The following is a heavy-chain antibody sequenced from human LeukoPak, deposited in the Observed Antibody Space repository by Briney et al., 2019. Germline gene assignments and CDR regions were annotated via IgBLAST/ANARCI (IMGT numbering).Heavy chain of an antibody. Sequence: ASVKVSCKASGYIFTDFYMHWVRQAPGQGLEWMGWIKPNSGEIDYAQNFQGSIAMTRDTSISTSYMELTRLTSDDTAIYYCARENYPYAFDIWGRGTMVTVSS. CDR1: GYIFTDFY. CDR3: ARENYPYAFDI. J-gene: IGHJ3*02. V-gene: IGHV1-2*02. D-gene: IGHD1-7*01. CDR2: IKPNSGEI.